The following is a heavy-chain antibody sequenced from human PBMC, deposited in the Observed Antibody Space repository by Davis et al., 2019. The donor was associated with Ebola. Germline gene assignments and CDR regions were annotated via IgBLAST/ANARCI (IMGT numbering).Heavy chain of an antibody. V-gene: IGHV3-48*03. CDR3: ARDPLIIGDATTDS. D-gene: IGHD2/OR15-2a*01. J-gene: IGHJ5*01. CDR1: GFTFSSYE. CDR2: ISSSGSTI. Sequence: GGSLRLSCAASGFTFSSYEMNWVRQPPGKGLEWVSYISSSGSTIYYADSVKGRFTISRDNAKNSLYLQMNSLRAEDTAVYYCARDPLIIGDATTDSWGQGTLVTVSS.